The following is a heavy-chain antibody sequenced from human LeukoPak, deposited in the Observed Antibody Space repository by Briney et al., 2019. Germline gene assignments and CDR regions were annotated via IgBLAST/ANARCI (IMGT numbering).Heavy chain of an antibody. Sequence: GGSLRLSCAASGFTFSSCWMSWVRQAPGKGLEWVANIKKDGSEKYYVDSVKGRFTISRGNAKKSLYLQMNSLRAEDTAVYYCARHLSGVTGYTYGRGIDYWGQGTLVTVSS. J-gene: IGHJ4*02. CDR3: ARHLSGVTGYTYGRGIDY. D-gene: IGHD5-18*01. V-gene: IGHV3-7*01. CDR2: IKKDGSEK. CDR1: GFTFSSCW.